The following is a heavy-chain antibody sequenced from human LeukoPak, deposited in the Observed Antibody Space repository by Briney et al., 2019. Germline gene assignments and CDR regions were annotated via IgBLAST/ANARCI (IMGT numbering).Heavy chain of an antibody. CDR1: GFSFSTYS. CDR2: ISGSSTYI. V-gene: IGHV3-21*01. J-gene: IGHJ4*02. D-gene: IGHD4-17*01. Sequence: GGSLRLSCAASGFSFSTYSMNWVRQAPGKGLEWVSSISGSSTYIYYADSVKGRFTISRDNAKNSLYLQMSSLRAEDTAVYYCARAGFYGDYTDYWGQGTLVTVSS. CDR3: ARAGFYGDYTDY.